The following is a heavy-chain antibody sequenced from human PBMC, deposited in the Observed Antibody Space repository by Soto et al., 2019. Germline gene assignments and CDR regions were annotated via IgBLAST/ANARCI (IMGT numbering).Heavy chain of an antibody. CDR1: GYTFTSYA. CDR3: AIVGGWNVPVY. D-gene: IGHD1-1*01. CDR2: INAGNGNT. J-gene: IGHJ4*02. V-gene: IGHV1-3*05. Sequence: QVQLVQSGAEEKKPGASVKDSCKASGYTFTSYAMHWVRQAPGQRLGWMGWINAGNGNTKYSQKFQVRVTITRDTSASTAFMELSSLRSEDTAVYYCAIVGGWNVPVYWGQGTLVTVS.